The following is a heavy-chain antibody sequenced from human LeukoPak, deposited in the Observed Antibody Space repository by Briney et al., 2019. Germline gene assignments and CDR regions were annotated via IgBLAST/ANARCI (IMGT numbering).Heavy chain of an antibody. Sequence: GESLRISCKGSGYSFSSYWISWVRQMPGKGLEWMGRIDPSDSDTKYSPSFQGHVSFSTDNSISTAYLQWSSLKASDTAMYYCARLRYYGSGSPRGRPGWFDPWGQGTLVTVFS. CDR2: IDPSDSDT. V-gene: IGHV5-10-1*01. CDR3: ARLRYYGSGSPRGRPGWFDP. J-gene: IGHJ5*02. CDR1: GYSFSSYW. D-gene: IGHD3-10*01.